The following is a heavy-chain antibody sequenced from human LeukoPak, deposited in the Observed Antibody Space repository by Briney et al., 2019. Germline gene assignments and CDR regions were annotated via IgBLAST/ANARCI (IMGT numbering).Heavy chain of an antibody. CDR2: IYYSGST. CDR1: GGSISSYD. D-gene: IGHD2-21*02. V-gene: IGHV4-59*01. Sequence: SETLSLTCTVSGGSISSYDWSWIRQPPGKRLEWIGYIYYSGSTNYNPSLKSRVTISVDTSKNQFSLKLSSVTAADTAVYYCARTNSPYYCGGDCYSDYYYYMDVWGKGTTVTVSS. CDR3: ARTNSPYYCGGDCYSDYYYYMDV. J-gene: IGHJ6*03.